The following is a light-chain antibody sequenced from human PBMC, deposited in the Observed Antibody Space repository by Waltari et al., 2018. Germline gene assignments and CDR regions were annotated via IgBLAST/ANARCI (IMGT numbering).Light chain of an antibody. CDR1: NIGSRS. J-gene: IGLJ3*02. CDR2: DDS. Sequence: GNNIGSRSVHWYQQKPGQAPVLVIYDDSDRPSGISERFSGSNSGNTATLTISRVEAGDEADYSCQVWDSSSDQGMFGGGTKLTVL. CDR3: QVWDSSSDQGM. V-gene: IGLV3-21*02.